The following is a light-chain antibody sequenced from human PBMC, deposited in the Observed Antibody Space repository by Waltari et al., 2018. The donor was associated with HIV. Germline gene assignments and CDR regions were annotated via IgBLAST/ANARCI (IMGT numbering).Light chain of an antibody. V-gene: IGKV1-5*03. J-gene: IGKJ1*01. CDR2: RAS. Sequence: DIQMTQSPSTLSASVGDGVTITCRASQSISNWLAWYQQKPGKAPKLLIYRASSLESGVSSRFSGSGSGTEFTLTITSLRPDDFAIYYCQHYNDYSPTFGQGTKVEV. CDR3: QHYNDYSPT. CDR1: QSISNW.